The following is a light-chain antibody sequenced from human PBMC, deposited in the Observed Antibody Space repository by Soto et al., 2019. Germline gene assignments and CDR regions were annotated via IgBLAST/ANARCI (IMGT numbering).Light chain of an antibody. V-gene: IGLV1-40*01. Sequence: QSVLTQPPSVSGAPGQRVTISCTGSSSNIGAGYDVHWYQQLPGTAPKLLIYGNSNRPSGVPDRFSGSKSGTSASLAITGLQAEDEADYCCQSYDSSLSGSRVFGTGTQLTVL. CDR2: GNS. CDR1: SSNIGAGYD. J-gene: IGLJ1*01. CDR3: QSYDSSLSGSRV.